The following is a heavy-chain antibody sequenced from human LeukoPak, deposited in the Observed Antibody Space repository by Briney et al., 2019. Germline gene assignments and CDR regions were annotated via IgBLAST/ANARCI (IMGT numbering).Heavy chain of an antibody. V-gene: IGHV4-59*11. Sequence: PSETLSLTCTVSGGSISSHYWTWIRQSPGKGLEWIGYISYSESTNYNPSLKSRVTLSVDTSKNGFALKLSSVTAADTAVYYCARDPTTVTKGFDIWGQGTTVTVSS. CDR1: GGSISSHY. D-gene: IGHD4-17*01. CDR3: ARDPTTVTKGFDI. CDR2: ISYSEST. J-gene: IGHJ3*02.